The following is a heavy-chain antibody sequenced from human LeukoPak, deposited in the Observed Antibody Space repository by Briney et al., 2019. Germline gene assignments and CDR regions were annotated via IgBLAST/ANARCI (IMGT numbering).Heavy chain of an antibody. Sequence: GESLKISCKGSGYSFTTYRIGWVRQMPGKGLEWMGVIYPGDSDTTYSPSFQGQVTISADKSINTAYLKWSSLKASDTAMYYCARLLNSSWYGFDFWGQGTLVTVSS. CDR1: GYSFTTYR. V-gene: IGHV5-51*01. J-gene: IGHJ4*02. D-gene: IGHD6-13*01. CDR3: ARLLNSSWYGFDF. CDR2: IYPGDSDT.